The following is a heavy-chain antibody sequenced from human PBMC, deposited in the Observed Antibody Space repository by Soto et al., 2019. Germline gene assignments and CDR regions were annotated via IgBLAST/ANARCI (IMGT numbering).Heavy chain of an antibody. CDR1: GFIFSSYG. J-gene: IGHJ4*02. D-gene: IGHD6-19*01. CDR2: IWYDGSNK. V-gene: IGHV3-33*01. CDR3: GRRAGSADVGY. Sequence: QVQLVESGGGVVQPGRSLRLSCAASGFIFSSYGMHWVRQAPGKGLEWVAVIWYDGSNKYYADSVKGRFTISRDNSKNKLYLQRNSLSAEDTDVYYCGRRAGSADVGYWGQGTMVTVSS.